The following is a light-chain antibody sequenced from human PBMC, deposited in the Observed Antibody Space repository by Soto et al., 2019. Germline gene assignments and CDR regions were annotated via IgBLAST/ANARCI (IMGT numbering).Light chain of an antibody. J-gene: IGKJ1*01. Sequence: IHLTQSPSVLSASVLDTVRTSDLGSQALSNYLAWYQQKPGKAPKLLIYAASSLETGVPSRFSGSGSGTDFTLTISSLQPEDFATYYCQQSYSTPQTFGQGTKVDIK. CDR3: QQSYSTPQT. CDR1: QALSNY. CDR2: AAS. V-gene: IGKV1-39*01.